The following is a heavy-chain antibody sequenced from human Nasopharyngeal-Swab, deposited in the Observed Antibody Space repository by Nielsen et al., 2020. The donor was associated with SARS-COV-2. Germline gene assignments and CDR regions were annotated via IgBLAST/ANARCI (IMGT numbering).Heavy chain of an antibody. CDR3: ARIIEVNTSYYYYGMDV. J-gene: IGHJ6*02. CDR2: IFSNDEK. Sequence: PGKALEWLAHIFSNDEKSYGTSLKSRLTISKDTSKSQVVLTMTNMDPVDTATYYCARIIEVNTSYYYYGMDVWGQGTTVTVSS. D-gene: IGHD3-22*01. V-gene: IGHV2-26*01.